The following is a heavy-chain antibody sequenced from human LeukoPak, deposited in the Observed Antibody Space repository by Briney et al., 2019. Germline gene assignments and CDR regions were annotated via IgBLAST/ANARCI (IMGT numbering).Heavy chain of an antibody. CDR2: IYYSRST. CDR1: GGSISAYY. J-gene: IGHJ4*02. CDR3: ARGYGNFDY. Sequence: SETLSLTCTVSGGSISAYYWSWIRQPPGKGLEWIGYIYYSRSTNYNPSLKSRVTISVNTSKNQFSLKLSSVTAADTAVYYCARGYGNFDYWGQGTLVTVSS. D-gene: IGHD4-17*01. V-gene: IGHV4-59*01.